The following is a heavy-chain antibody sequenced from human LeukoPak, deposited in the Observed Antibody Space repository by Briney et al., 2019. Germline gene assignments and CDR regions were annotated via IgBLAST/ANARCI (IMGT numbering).Heavy chain of an antibody. CDR3: ARDHRGDFDY. Sequence: GASVKVSCKASGYTFTTYDISWVRQAPGQGIEWMGWISAYNGNTNYAQKLQGRVTMTTDTSTSTAYMELRSLRSDDSAVYYCARDHRGDFDYWGQGTLVTVSS. V-gene: IGHV1-18*01. CDR1: GYTFTTYD. CDR2: ISAYNGNT. J-gene: IGHJ4*02.